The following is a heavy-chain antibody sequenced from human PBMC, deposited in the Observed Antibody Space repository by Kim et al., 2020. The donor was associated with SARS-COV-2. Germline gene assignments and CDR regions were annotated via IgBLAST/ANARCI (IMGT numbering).Heavy chain of an antibody. CDR1: GFTFSSYA. CDR2: ISGSGGTT. J-gene: IGHJ4*02. Sequence: GGSLRLSCTASGFTFSSYAMSWVRQAPGKGLEWVSSISGSGGTTYYADSEKGRFAISRDNSKNTLYLHMNSLRAEDTAVYYCAKGCTSCYARRPFDYWGQGTLVTVSS. D-gene: IGHD2-2*01. V-gene: IGHV3-23*01. CDR3: AKGCTSCYARRPFDY.